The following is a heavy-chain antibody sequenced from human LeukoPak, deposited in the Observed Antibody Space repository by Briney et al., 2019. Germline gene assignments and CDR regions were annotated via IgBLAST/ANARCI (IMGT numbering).Heavy chain of an antibody. D-gene: IGHD3-3*01. J-gene: IGHJ3*02. CDR3: ASSLTIFGVVIPYAFDI. CDR1: GYTFTSYG. Sequence: ASVKVSCKASGYTFTSYGISWVRQAPGQGLEWMRWISAYNGNTNYAQKLQGRVTMTTDTSTSTAYMELRSLRSDDTAVYYCASSLTIFGVVIPYAFDIWGQGTMVTVSS. V-gene: IGHV1-18*01. CDR2: ISAYNGNT.